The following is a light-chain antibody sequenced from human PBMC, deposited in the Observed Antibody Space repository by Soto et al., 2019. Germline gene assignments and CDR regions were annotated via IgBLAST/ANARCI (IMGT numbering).Light chain of an antibody. CDR1: QSVSSSS. Sequence: EIVLTQSPGTLSLSPGERATLCCRASQSVSSSSLAWYQQKRGQAPRLLIHDASSRATGIPDRFSGSGSGTGFTLTISRLEPEDFAVYYCQQYGGSPRTFGQGTKVDI. CDR3: QQYGGSPRT. CDR2: DAS. V-gene: IGKV3-20*01. J-gene: IGKJ1*01.